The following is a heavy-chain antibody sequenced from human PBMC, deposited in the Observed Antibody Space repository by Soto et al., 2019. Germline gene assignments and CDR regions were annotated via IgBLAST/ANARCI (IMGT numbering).Heavy chain of an antibody. D-gene: IGHD3-3*01. V-gene: IGHV1-18*01. CDR3: ARVQDNYDFWSGPIKGQFDY. CDR1: GYTFTSYG. Sequence: GASVKVSCKASGYTFTSYGISWVRQAPGQGLEWMGWISAYNGNTNYAQKLQGRVTMTTDTSTSTAYMELRSLRSDDTAVYYCARVQDNYDFWSGPIKGQFDYWGQGTLVTVSS. J-gene: IGHJ4*02. CDR2: ISAYNGNT.